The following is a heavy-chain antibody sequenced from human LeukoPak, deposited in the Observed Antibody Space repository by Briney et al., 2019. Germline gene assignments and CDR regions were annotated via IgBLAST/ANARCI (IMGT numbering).Heavy chain of an antibody. J-gene: IGHJ4*02. CDR2: IIPIFGTA. CDR1: GGTFSSYA. D-gene: IGHD6-19*01. CDR3: ARTLSSGWYASNDY. V-gene: IGHV1-69*05. Sequence: SVKVSCKASGGTFSSYAISWVRQAPGQGLEWMGGIIPIFGTANYAQKLQGRVTMTTDTSTSTAYMELRSLRSDDTAVYYCARTLSSGWYASNDYWGQGTLVTVSS.